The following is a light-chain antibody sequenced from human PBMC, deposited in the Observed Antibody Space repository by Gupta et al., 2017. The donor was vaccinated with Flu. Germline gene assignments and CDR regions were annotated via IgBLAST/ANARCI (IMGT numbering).Light chain of an antibody. Sequence: SYLLTQPPSLSVAPGKTARITCGGNNIGSKRVHWYQQKPGQAPVLVVHDDSERPSGIPERFSGSNSGNTATLTISRVEAGDEADYYCQVWDSSSDHVVFGGGTKLTVL. V-gene: IGLV3-21*03. CDR1: NIGSKR. CDR2: DDS. CDR3: QVWDSSSDHVV. J-gene: IGLJ2*01.